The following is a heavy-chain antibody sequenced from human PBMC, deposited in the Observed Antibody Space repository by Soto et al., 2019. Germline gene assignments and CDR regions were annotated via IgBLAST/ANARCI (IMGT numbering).Heavy chain of an antibody. V-gene: IGHV4-59*01. J-gene: IGHJ4*02. CDR1: GGSISSYY. CDR3: ARGDYGDYFDY. CDR2: IYYSGST. D-gene: IGHD4-17*01. Sequence: SETLSLTCTVSGGSISSYYWSWIRQPPGKGLEWIGYIYYSGSTNYNPSLKSRVTISVDTSKNQFSLKLSSVTAADTAVYYCARGDYGDYFDYWGQGTLVTV.